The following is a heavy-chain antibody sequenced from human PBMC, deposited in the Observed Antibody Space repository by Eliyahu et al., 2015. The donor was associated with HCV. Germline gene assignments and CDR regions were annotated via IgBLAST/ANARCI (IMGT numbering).Heavy chain of an antibody. CDR2: INQDGSEK. CDR1: GFSFNSFW. J-gene: IGHJ1*01. CDR3: VDPPNSLFFKK. D-gene: IGHD2-21*01. V-gene: IGHV3-7*01. Sequence: EVQLVESGGGLVQPGGSLRLSCAMSGFSFNSFWMTWVRQAPGKGLEGVANINQDGSEKNYVDSVKGRFTISRDNVKNSLYLQMSNLRTEDTAVYYCVDPPNSLFFKKWGQGTPVTVSS.